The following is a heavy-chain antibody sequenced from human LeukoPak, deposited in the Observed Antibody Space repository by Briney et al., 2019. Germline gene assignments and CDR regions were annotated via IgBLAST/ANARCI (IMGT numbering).Heavy chain of an antibody. J-gene: IGHJ4*02. Sequence: PGGSLRLSCAASGFTFNSYAVHWVRQAPGKGLEWVAVISYDGSINFYAASVKGRFTISRDNSKNTLYLQMNSLRHEDTAVYYCAKWGDDWNLGYWGQGTLVIVSS. CDR3: AKWGDDWNLGY. V-gene: IGHV3-30-3*02. D-gene: IGHD3-9*01. CDR1: GFTFNSYA. CDR2: ISYDGSIN.